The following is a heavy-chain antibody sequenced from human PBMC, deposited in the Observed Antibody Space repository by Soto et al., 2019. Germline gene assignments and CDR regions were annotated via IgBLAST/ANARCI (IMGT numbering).Heavy chain of an antibody. D-gene: IGHD2-21*02. V-gene: IGHV3-21*01. CDR2: ISSSSSYI. CDR3: ARDQGAGGGNSLDY. CDR1: GFTFSSYS. Sequence: EVQLVESGGGLVKPGGSLRLSCAASGFTFSSYSMNWVRQAPGKGLEWVSSISSSSSYIYYADSVKGRFTISRDNAKNSLYLQMNSLRAEDTAVYYCARDQGAGGGNSLDYWGQGTLFTVSS. J-gene: IGHJ4*02.